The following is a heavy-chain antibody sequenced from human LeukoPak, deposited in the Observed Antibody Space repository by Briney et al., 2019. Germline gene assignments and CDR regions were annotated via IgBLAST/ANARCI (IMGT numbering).Heavy chain of an antibody. CDR2: ISAYNGNT. D-gene: IGHD3-10*01. Sequence: ASVEVSCKASGYTFTSYGISWVRQAPGQGLEWMGWISAYNGNTNYAQKLQGRVTMTTDTSTSTAYMELRSLRSDDTAVYYCARPTLPRYGSGINRGDAFDIWGQGTMVTVSS. CDR3: ARPTLPRYGSGINRGDAFDI. CDR1: GYTFTSYG. V-gene: IGHV1-18*01. J-gene: IGHJ3*02.